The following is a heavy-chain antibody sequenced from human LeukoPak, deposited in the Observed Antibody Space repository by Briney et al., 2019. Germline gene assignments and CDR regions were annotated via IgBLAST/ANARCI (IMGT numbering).Heavy chain of an antibody. D-gene: IGHD3-10*01. V-gene: IGHV4-59*01. CDR1: SHSITYNY. J-gene: IGHJ4*02. CDR3: ARGRGSGTQFDY. Sequence: PSETLSLTCTVSSHSITYNYCGWIRQPPGKGLEWIGYIYYSGSTNYNPSLKSRVTISVDTSKNQFSLKLSSVTAADTAVYYCARGRGSGTQFDYWGQGTLVTVSS. CDR2: IYYSGST.